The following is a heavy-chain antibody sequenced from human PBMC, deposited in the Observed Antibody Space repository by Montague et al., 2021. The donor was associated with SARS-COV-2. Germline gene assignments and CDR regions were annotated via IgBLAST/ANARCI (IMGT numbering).Heavy chain of an antibody. CDR2: MYYNGST. D-gene: IGHD6-19*01. CDR1: GDSFTSRTYS. V-gene: IGHV4-39*07. Sequence: SETLSLTCTASGDSFTSRTYSWGWIRQPPGKGLEWIGSMYYNGSTHFNPSLKSRATISIDTSKNQFSLKLNSVTAADTAVYYCAGRPTPSYSSGWYLFYYAMDVWGQGTTVTVSS. CDR3: AGRPTPSYSSGWYLFYYAMDV. J-gene: IGHJ6*02.